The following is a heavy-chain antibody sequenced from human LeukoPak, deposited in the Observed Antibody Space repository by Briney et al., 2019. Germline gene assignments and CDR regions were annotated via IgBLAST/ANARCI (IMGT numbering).Heavy chain of an antibody. V-gene: IGHV3-30*02. CDR1: GFTFSSYG. CDR2: IRYDGSNK. CDR3: AKDDPXXMDV. J-gene: IGHJ6*03. Sequence: GSLXXSCAASGFTFSSYGMHWVRQAPGKGLEWVAFIRYDGSNKYYADSVKGRFTISRDNSKNTLYLQMNSLRAEDTAVYYCAKDDPXXMDVWGKGTTVTISS.